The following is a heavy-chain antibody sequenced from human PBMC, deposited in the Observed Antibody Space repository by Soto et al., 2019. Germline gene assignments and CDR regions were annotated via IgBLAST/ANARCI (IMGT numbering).Heavy chain of an antibody. V-gene: IGHV1-18*01. CDR1: GYTFTSDG. D-gene: IGHD3-3*01. Sequence: ASVKVSCKASGYTFTSDGISWVRQAPGQGLEWMGWISAYNGNTNYAQKLQGRVTMTTDTSTSTAYMELRSLRSDDTAVYYCARAGYDFWSGYYNGMDVWGQGTTVTVSS. CDR3: ARAGYDFWSGYYNGMDV. J-gene: IGHJ6*02. CDR2: ISAYNGNT.